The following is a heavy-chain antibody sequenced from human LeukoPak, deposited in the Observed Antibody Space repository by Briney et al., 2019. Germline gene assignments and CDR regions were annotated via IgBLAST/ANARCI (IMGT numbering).Heavy chain of an antibody. Sequence: TAGGSLRLSCAASGFTFSSYSMNWVRQAPGKGLEWVSSISSSSSYIYYADSVKGRFTISRDNAKNSLYLQMNSLRAEDTAVYYCARASTKTTVTLFDIWRQGTMVTVSS. CDR3: ARASTKTTVTLFDI. CDR1: GFTFSSYS. J-gene: IGHJ3*02. D-gene: IGHD4-17*01. CDR2: ISSSSSYI. V-gene: IGHV3-21*01.